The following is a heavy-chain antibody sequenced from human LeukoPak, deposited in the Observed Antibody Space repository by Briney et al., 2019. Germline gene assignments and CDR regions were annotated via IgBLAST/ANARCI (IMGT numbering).Heavy chain of an antibody. CDR2: ISGSGGRT. V-gene: IGHV3-23*01. CDR3: AKGKDSSGTWDYFDY. J-gene: IGHJ4*02. D-gene: IGHD6-19*01. Sequence: GRSLRLSCAASGLSFSSYGMTWVRQAPGKGLEWVSGISGSGGRTYYADSVKGRFTIFRDNSNNTLNLQMNSLRAEDTAVYYCAKGKDSSGTWDYFDYWGQGTLATVSS. CDR1: GLSFSSYG.